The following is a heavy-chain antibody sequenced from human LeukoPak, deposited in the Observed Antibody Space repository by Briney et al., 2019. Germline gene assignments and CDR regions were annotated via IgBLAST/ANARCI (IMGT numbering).Heavy chain of an antibody. Sequence: SVKVPCKASGGTFSSYAISWVRQAPGQGLEWMGGIIPIFGTANYAQKFQGRVTITADESTSTAYMELSSLRSEDTAVYYCARSRIVVVTAIRVYYYYGMDVWGQGTMVTVSS. CDR2: IIPIFGTA. D-gene: IGHD2-21*02. V-gene: IGHV1-69*13. CDR1: GGTFSSYA. CDR3: ARSRIVVVTAIRVYYYYGMDV. J-gene: IGHJ6*02.